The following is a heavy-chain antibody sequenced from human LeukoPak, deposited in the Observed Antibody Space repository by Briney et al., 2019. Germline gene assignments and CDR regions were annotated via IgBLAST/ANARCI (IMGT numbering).Heavy chain of an antibody. J-gene: IGHJ4*02. CDR2: VSRSGDIT. V-gene: IGHV3-23*01. CDR3: ATGSTAVAGTKY. Sequence: GGSLRLSCAASGFTFSTYGMNWVRQAPGKGLEWVSTVSRSGDITYYADSVKGRFTISRDNSKNTLYLQMNSLRAEDTAIYYCATGSTAVAGTKYWGQGILVTVSS. D-gene: IGHD6-19*01. CDR1: GFTFSTYG.